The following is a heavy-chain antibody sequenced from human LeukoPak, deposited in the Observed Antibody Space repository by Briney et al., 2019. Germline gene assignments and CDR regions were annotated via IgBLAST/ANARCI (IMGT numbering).Heavy chain of an antibody. J-gene: IGHJ4*02. D-gene: IGHD3-10*01. CDR2: ITSSSIYK. Sequence: GGSLRLSCATSGFTFSRYNMNWVRQAPGKGLGWVSSITSSSIYKYYADSMKGRFTISRDNAKNSLYLQMDSLRAEDTAVYYCARDGIIMRILEYWGQGTLVTVSS. CDR1: GFTFSRYN. V-gene: IGHV3-21*01. CDR3: ARDGIIMRILEY.